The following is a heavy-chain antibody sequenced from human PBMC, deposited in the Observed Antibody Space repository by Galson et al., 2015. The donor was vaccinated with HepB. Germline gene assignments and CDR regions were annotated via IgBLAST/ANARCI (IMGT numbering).Heavy chain of an antibody. CDR1: GYTFTNYV. CDR3: ARVTSIYDFSSSAYSYYYYGMDV. CDR2: INTNTGTP. D-gene: IGHD2-2*01. V-gene: IGHV7-4-1*02. Sequence: VKVSCKASGYTFTNYVMNWMRQAPGQGLEWMGGINTNTGTPTYAQGFTGRFVFSLVTSVRTAYLQISSLKTEDTAVYYCARVTSIYDFSSSAYSYYYYGMDVWGQGTTVTVSS. J-gene: IGHJ6*02.